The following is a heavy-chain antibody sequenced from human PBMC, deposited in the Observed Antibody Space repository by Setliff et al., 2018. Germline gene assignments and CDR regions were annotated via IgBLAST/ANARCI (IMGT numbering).Heavy chain of an antibody. CDR1: GGSVNSGYDN. CDR2: INRRGST. J-gene: IGHJ6*03. V-gene: IGHV4-61*09. Sequence: SETLSLTCTVSGGSVNSGYDNWNWLRQPAGKGLEWIGHINRRGSTNFTPSLKSRVTISLDTSKNQFSLNLTSVTAADTAVYYCARATSGWYSAYYYYMYVWGKGTTVTVSS. CDR3: ARATSGWYSAYYYYMYV. D-gene: IGHD6-19*01.